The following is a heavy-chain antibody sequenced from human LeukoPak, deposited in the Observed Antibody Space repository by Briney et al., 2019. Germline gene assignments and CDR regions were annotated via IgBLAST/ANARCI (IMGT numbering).Heavy chain of an antibody. J-gene: IGHJ5*02. CDR2: IKQDGSGK. V-gene: IGHV3-7*01. D-gene: IGHD3-3*01. Sequence: PGGSLRLSCAASGFTFSSYWMSWVRQAPGKGLEWVANIKQDGSGKYYVDSVKGRFTISRDNAKNSLYLQMNSLRAEDTAVYYCARDEKNIPTYYDFWSGYYDTWFDPWGQGTPVTVSS. CDR3: ARDEKNIPTYYDFWSGYYDTWFDP. CDR1: GFTFSSYW.